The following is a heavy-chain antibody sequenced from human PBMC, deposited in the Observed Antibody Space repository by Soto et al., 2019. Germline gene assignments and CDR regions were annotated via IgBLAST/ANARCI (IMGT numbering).Heavy chain of an antibody. CDR2: ISYDGSNK. D-gene: IGHD3-22*01. J-gene: IGHJ4*02. Sequence: QVKLVESGGGVVQPGRSLSLSCADSGFTFTDYGMHWVRQAPGKGLEWVAVISYDGSNKNYADSVKGRFTISRDNSKNTLYLQMNSLRAEDTAVYYCAKDTYYHDSSGYYVFDYWGQGTLVTVSS. CDR3: AKDTYYHDSSGYYVFDY. V-gene: IGHV3-30*18. CDR1: GFTFTDYG.